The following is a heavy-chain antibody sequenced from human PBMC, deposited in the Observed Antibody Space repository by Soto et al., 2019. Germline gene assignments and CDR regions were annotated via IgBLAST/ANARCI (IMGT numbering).Heavy chain of an antibody. J-gene: IGHJ3*02. V-gene: IGHV4-34*01. Sequence: QVQLQQWGAGLLKPSETLSLTCAVYGGSFSGYYWSWIRQPPGKGLEWIGEINHSGSTNYNPSLKSRIIISVETSKNQFSLKLSSVTAADTAVYYCGVREDRLLSDAFDIWGQGTRVTVSS. CDR1: GGSFSGYY. D-gene: IGHD2-2*01. CDR2: INHSGST. CDR3: GVREDRLLSDAFDI.